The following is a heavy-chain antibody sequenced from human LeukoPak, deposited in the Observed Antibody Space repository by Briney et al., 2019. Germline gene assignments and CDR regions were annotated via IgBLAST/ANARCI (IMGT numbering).Heavy chain of an antibody. Sequence: GGSLRLSCSASGFTFSHYAMHWVRQAPGKRLEYVSAISTNGVNTLYTDSVKGKFTISRDNSKNTVYLQMSSLRVEDTAVYYCAKVSHYYDTDGLDDAFDIWGQGTMVTVSS. CDR2: ISTNGVNT. V-gene: IGHV3-64D*06. CDR1: GFTFSHYA. J-gene: IGHJ3*02. CDR3: AKVSHYYDTDGLDDAFDI. D-gene: IGHD3-22*01.